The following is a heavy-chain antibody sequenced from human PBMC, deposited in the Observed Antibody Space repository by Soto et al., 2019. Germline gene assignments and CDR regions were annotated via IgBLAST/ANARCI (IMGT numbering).Heavy chain of an antibody. D-gene: IGHD6-13*01. Sequence: ASVTVSCKASGYTFTGYYMHWVRQAPGQGLEWMGWINPNSGGTNYAQKFQGWVTMTRDTSIRTAYMELSRLRSDDTAVYYCARGVGYSSSWYYYYYGMDVWGQGTTVTVSS. J-gene: IGHJ6*02. V-gene: IGHV1-2*04. CDR3: ARGVGYSSSWYYYYYGMDV. CDR1: GYTFTGYY. CDR2: INPNSGGT.